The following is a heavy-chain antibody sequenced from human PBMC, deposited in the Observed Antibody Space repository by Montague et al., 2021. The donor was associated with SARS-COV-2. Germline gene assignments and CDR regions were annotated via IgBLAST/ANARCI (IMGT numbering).Heavy chain of an antibody. D-gene: IGHD6-19*01. J-gene: IGHJ4*02. Sequence: SLRLSCAASGFTFSSYSMNWVRQAPGKVLEWVSSISSSSSYIYXXXSXKGRFTISRDNAKNSLYLQMNSLRAEDTAVYYCARDRDSSGWFDYWGQGTLVTVSS. CDR1: GFTFSSYS. CDR2: ISSSSSYI. CDR3: ARDRDSSGWFDY. V-gene: IGHV3-21*01.